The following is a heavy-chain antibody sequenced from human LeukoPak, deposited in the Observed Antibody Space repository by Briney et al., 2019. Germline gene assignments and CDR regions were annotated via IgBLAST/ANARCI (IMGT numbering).Heavy chain of an antibody. V-gene: IGHV4-39*07. J-gene: IGHJ4*02. CDR1: GGSISSSSYY. Sequence: SETLSLTCTVSGGSISSSSYYWGWIRQPPGKGLEWIGSIYYSGSTYYNPSLKSRVTISVDTSKNQFSLKLSSVTAADTAVYYSARDGNYYDSSGYAPFDYWGQGTLVTVSS. CDR3: ARDGNYYDSSGYAPFDY. CDR2: IYYSGST. D-gene: IGHD3-22*01.